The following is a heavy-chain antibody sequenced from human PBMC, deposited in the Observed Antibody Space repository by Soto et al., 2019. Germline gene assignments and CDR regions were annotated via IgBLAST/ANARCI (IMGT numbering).Heavy chain of an antibody. Sequence: EVQLVESGGGLVQPGGSLRLSCAASGFTFSSYWMHWVRQAPGKGLVWVSRINSDGSSTSYADSVKGGFTISRDNAKNPLYLRMNRLGAEDTACYCCPEAPGIAVACYYYCCGMDVWGQGTTVAVSS. CDR1: GFTFSSYW. D-gene: IGHD6-19*01. CDR3: PEAPGIAVACYYYCCGMDV. V-gene: IGHV3-74*01. CDR2: INSDGSST. J-gene: IGHJ6*02.